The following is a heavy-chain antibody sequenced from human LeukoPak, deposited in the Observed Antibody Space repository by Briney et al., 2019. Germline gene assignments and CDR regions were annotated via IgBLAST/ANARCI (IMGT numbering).Heavy chain of an antibody. D-gene: IGHD3-3*01. CDR2: IIPIFGTA. CDR1: GGTFSSYA. V-gene: IGHV1-69*05. Sequence: SVKVSCKASGGTFSSYAIGWVRQAPGQGLEWMGGIIPIFGTANYAQKFQGRVTITTDESTSTAYMELSSLRSEDTAVYYCAMTYYDFWSGYYSLASDIWGQGTMVTVSS. CDR3: AMTYYDFWSGYYSLASDI. J-gene: IGHJ3*02.